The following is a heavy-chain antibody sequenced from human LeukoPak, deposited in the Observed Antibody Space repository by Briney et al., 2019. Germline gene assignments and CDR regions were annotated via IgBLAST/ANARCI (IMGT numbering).Heavy chain of an antibody. CDR1: GFTFSSYA. J-gene: IGHJ4*02. CDR3: AKDNEYLPDFLFDY. D-gene: IGHD2/OR15-2a*01. Sequence: QPGGPLRLSCAASGFTFSSYAMSWVRQAPGKGLEWVSAISGSGGSTYYADSVKGRFTISRDNSKNTLYLQMNSLRAEDTAVYYCAKDNEYLPDFLFDYWGQGTLVTVSS. V-gene: IGHV3-23*01. CDR2: ISGSGGST.